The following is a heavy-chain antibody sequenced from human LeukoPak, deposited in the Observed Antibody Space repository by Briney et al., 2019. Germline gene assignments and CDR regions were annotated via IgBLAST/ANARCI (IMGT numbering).Heavy chain of an antibody. D-gene: IGHD3-10*01. CDR3: AIRGSPMVRNY. V-gene: IGHV3-66*01. CDR1: GFTVSSNY. CDR2: IYSGGST. Sequence: GSLRLSCAASGFTVSSNYMSWVRQAPGKGLEWVSVIYSGGSTYYADSVKGRFTISRDSAKNSLYLQMNSLRAEDTALYYCAIRGSPMVRNYWGQGTLVTVSS. J-gene: IGHJ4*02.